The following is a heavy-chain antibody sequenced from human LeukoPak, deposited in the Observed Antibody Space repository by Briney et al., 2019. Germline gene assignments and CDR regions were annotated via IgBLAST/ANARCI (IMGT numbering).Heavy chain of an antibody. J-gene: IGHJ4*02. V-gene: IGHV1-2*02. D-gene: IGHD1-26*01. CDR3: ATNLLEYSGSYGPKAGDY. CDR1: GGTFSSYT. Sequence: ASVKVSCKASGGTFSSYTISWVRQAPGQGLEWMGGINPNSGGTNYAQKFQGRVTMTRHTSISTAYMELSRLRSDDTAVYYCATNLLEYSGSYGPKAGDYWGQGTLVTVSS. CDR2: INPNSGGT.